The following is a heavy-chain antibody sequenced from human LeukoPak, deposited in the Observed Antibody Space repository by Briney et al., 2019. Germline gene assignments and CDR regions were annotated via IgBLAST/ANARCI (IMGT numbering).Heavy chain of an antibody. D-gene: IGHD5-24*01. CDR2: ISYDGSNK. J-gene: IGHJ3*02. CDR3: ANNVDGWSLDDAFDI. Sequence: PGGSLRLSCAASGFTFSSYGMHWVRQAPGKGLEWVAVISYDGSNKYYADSVKGRFTISRDNSKNTLYLQMNSLRAEDTAVYYCANNVDGWSLDDAFDIWGQGTMVTVSS. CDR1: GFTFSSYG. V-gene: IGHV3-30*18.